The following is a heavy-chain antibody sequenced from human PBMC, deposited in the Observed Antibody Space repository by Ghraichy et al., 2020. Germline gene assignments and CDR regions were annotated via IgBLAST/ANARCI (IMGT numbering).Heavy chain of an antibody. CDR1: GYSISRGYY. J-gene: IGHJ4*02. V-gene: IGHV4-38-2*02. CDR2: IHHSGNT. Sequence: SETLSLTCTVSGYSISRGYYWGWIRQPPGNGLEWIGNIHHSGNTYYNPSLKSRVTISVDRSKNQFSLKLSSVTAADTAIYYCARDASHIVVVPAAPPDYWGQGTLVTVSS. CDR3: ARDASHIVVVPAAPPDY. D-gene: IGHD2-2*01.